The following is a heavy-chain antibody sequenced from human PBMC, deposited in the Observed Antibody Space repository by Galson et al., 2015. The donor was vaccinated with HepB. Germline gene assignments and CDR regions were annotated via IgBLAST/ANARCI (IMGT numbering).Heavy chain of an antibody. J-gene: IGHJ4*02. CDR3: ASRQMAWQYYFDY. Sequence: SVKVSCKASGYTFTNYAMHWVRQAPGQRLEWMGWINAGSGNTNYSHRFQGRVTITRDTSTSTAYMHLSSLRSEDTAVYYCASRQMAWQYYFDYWGRGTLVTVSP. CDR1: GYTFTNYA. V-gene: IGHV1-3*01. CDR2: INAGSGNT. D-gene: IGHD5-24*01.